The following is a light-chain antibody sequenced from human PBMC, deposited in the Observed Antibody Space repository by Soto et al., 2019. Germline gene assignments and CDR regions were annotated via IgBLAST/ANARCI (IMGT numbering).Light chain of an antibody. CDR1: QSVSSSY. V-gene: IGKV3-20*01. Sequence: ESVLTQAAGTLSLYPGERATLSCRASQSVSSSYLAWYQQKPGQAPRLLIYGASSRATGIPDRFSGSGSGTDFTLTISRLEPEDFAVYYCQQYGGSPCTFAQGTKVDIK. CDR2: GAS. CDR3: QQYGGSPCT. J-gene: IGKJ2*02.